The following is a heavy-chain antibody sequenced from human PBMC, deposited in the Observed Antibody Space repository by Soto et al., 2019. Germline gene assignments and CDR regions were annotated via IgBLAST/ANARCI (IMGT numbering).Heavy chain of an antibody. CDR2: IYYSGST. V-gene: IGHV4-31*03. CDR3: TRSIQH. Sequence: HVQLQESGPGLVKPSQTLSLTCTVSGASITSGGYYWSWLRQHPGKGLEWIGYIYYSGSTYYNPSLQSRVTISVDTSKNQFSLKLSSVTAADTAVYYCTRSIQHWGQGTLVTVSS. CDR1: GASITSGGYY. J-gene: IGHJ1*01.